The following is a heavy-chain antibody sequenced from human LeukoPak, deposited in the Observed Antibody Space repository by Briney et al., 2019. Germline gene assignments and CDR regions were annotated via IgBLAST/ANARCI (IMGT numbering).Heavy chain of an antibody. CDR3: ARDSYSDP. CDR2: ISYDGSNK. D-gene: IGHD4-11*01. J-gene: IGHJ5*02. Sequence: GGSLRLSCAASVFTFSSYSMHWVRQAPGKGLEWVAVISYDGSNKYYADSVKGRFTISRDNSKNTLYLQMNSLRAEDTAVYYCARDSYSDPWGQGTLVTVSS. V-gene: IGHV3-30-3*01. CDR1: VFTFSSYS.